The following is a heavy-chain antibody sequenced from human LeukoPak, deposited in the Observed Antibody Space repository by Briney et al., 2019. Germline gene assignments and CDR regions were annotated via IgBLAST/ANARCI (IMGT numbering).Heavy chain of an antibody. CDR3: ARGRGYQLLY. CDR2: INHSGST. CDR1: GGSFSGYY. J-gene: IGHJ4*02. V-gene: IGHV4-34*01. Sequence: PSETLSLTCAVYGGSFSGYYWSWIRQPPRKGLEWIGEINHSGSTNYNPSLKSRVTISVDTSKNQFSLKLSSVTAADTAVYYCARGRGYQLLYWGQGTLVTVSS. D-gene: IGHD2-2*01.